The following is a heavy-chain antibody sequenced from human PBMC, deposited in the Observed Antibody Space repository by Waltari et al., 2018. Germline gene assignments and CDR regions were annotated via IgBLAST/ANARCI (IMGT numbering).Heavy chain of an antibody. J-gene: IGHJ5*02. V-gene: IGHV3-23*04. CDR3: ARGINESFEP. CDR1: GFTFSNYA. D-gene: IGHD1-1*01. Sequence: EVQLVQSGGGLVQSGGSLRLSCAASGFTFSNYAMRWVRQAPGKGLECVSGINSGGDSTAYVDSVKGRFTISRDNSKNTLYLQMNSLRVEDTALYYCARGINESFEPWGQGTLVTVSS. CDR2: INSGGDST.